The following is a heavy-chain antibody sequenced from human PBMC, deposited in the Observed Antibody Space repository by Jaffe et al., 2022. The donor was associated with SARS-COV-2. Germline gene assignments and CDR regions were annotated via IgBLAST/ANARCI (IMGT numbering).Heavy chain of an antibody. D-gene: IGHD6-13*01. CDR3: ATDWASRIIAAAGIHFYYYYGMDV. Sequence: QVQLVQSGAEVKKPGASVKVSCKVSGYTLTELSMHWVRQAPGKGLEWMGGFDPEDGETIYAQKFQGRVTMTEDTSTDTAYMELSSLRSEDTAVYYCATDWASRIIAAAGIHFYYYYGMDVWGQGTTVTVSS. J-gene: IGHJ6*02. CDR2: FDPEDGET. V-gene: IGHV1-24*01. CDR1: GYTLTELS.